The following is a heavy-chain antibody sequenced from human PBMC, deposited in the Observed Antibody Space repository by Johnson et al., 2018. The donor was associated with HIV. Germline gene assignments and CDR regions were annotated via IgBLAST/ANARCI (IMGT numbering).Heavy chain of an antibody. D-gene: IGHD1-26*01. CDR3: ITGGSGTIPSGAFDI. CDR2: IKSKTDGGTT. J-gene: IGHJ3*02. CDR1: GVTFSNAW. Sequence: MMLVESGGGLVKPGGSLKLSCTASGVTFSNAWMNWVRHAPGKGLEGVGRIKSKTDGGTTDYAAPVKGKFTISRDDSKTPLDLQMNSLKTEDTAVYYCITGGSGTIPSGAFDIWGQGTMVTVSS. V-gene: IGHV3-15*01.